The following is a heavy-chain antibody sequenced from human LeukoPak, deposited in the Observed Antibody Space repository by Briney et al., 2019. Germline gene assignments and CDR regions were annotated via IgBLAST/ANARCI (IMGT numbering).Heavy chain of an antibody. V-gene: IGHV5-51*01. CDR3: ARQSQDSVDY. Sequence: GESLKISCKGSGFSFTTFWIGWVRQMPGKGLEWMGIIYPGDSDTRYSPSFQGQVTISADKSISTAYLQWSSLKASDTAMYYCARQSQDSVDYWGQGTLVTVSS. CDR1: GFSFTTFW. J-gene: IGHJ4*02. D-gene: IGHD1-26*01. CDR2: IYPGDSDT.